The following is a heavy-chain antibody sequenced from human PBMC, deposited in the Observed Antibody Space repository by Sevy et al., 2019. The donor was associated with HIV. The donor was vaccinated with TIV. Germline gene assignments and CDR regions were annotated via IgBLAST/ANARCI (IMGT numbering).Heavy chain of an antibody. V-gene: IGHV4-38-2*01. CDR2: IYHSGST. J-gene: IGHJ6*03. Sequence: SETLSLTCAVSGYSISSGYYWGWIRQPPGKGLEWIGSIYHSGSTYYNPSLKSRVTISVDTSKNQFSLKLSSVTAADTAVYYCASLYYYDSSGYSDYYYYMDVWGKGTTVTVSS. CDR1: GYSISSGYY. CDR3: ASLYYYDSSGYSDYYYYMDV. D-gene: IGHD3-22*01.